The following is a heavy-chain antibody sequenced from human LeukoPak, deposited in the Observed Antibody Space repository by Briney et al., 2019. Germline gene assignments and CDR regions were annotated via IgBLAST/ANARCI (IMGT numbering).Heavy chain of an antibody. D-gene: IGHD6-6*01. Sequence: PEGSLRLSCAASGFTFSSYGMHWVRQAPGKGLEWVAVISYDGSNKYYADSVKGRFTISRDNSKNTLYLQMNSLRAEDTAVYYCAKFWEYSSSSPIDYWGQGTLVTVSS. CDR1: GFTFSSYG. CDR2: ISYDGSNK. CDR3: AKFWEYSSSSPIDY. J-gene: IGHJ4*02. V-gene: IGHV3-30*18.